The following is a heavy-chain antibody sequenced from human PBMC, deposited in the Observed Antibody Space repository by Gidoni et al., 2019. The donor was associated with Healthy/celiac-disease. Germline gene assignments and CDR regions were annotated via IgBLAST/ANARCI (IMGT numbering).Heavy chain of an antibody. V-gene: IGHV4-59*01. J-gene: IGHJ4*02. CDR3: ARGWELLD. D-gene: IGHD1-26*01. CDR1: GASISSYY. Sequence: QVQLQESGPGLVKPSETLSLPCTVSGASISSYYWSWIRQPPGKGLEWIGYIYYSGSTNYNPSLKSRVTISVDTSKNQFSLRLNSVTAADTAVYYCARGWELLDWGQGTLVTVSS. CDR2: IYYSGST.